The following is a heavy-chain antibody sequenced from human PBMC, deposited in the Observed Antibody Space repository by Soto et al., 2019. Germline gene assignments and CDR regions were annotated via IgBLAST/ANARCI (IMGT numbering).Heavy chain of an antibody. CDR2: INAGNGNT. CDR1: GYTFTSYA. V-gene: IGHV1-3*01. Sequence: GASLQVSCKASGYTFTSYAMHWVRQAPGQRFERKGWINAGNGNTKYSQKLQGRVTITRDTSANSAYMELSSLRSVVTAVYYCARTSCYYLYDYWGKGTLVTVSS. CDR3: ARTSCYYLYDY. J-gene: IGHJ4*02. D-gene: IGHD3-22*01.